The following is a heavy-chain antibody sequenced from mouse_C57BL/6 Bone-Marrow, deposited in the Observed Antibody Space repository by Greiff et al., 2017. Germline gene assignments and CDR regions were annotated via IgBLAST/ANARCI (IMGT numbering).Heavy chain of an antibody. CDR3: ARVITTVLARYFDV. J-gene: IGHJ1*03. CDR2: ISYDGSN. Sequence: EVKLMESGPGLVKPSQSLSLTCSATGYSIPSGYYWTWIRQFPGNKLEWMGYISYDGSNNYNPSLKNRISITRDTSKNQFFLKLNSVTTEDTATYYCARVITTVLARYFDVWGTGTTVTVSS. CDR1: GYSIPSGYY. D-gene: IGHD1-1*01. V-gene: IGHV3-6*01.